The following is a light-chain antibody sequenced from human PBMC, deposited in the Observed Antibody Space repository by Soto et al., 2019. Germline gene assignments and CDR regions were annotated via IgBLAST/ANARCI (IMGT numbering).Light chain of an antibody. CDR1: SSDIGAYDY. V-gene: IGLV2-8*01. CDR3: ASWDDTLNGPV. Sequence: QSALTQPPSASGSPGQSVTISCTGTSSDIGAYDYVSWYQQYPGKAPRLIIYEVRHRPSGVPDRFSGSKSGTSASLAVSGLQSEDEAHYYCASWDDTLNGPVFGGGTQLTVL. CDR2: EVR. J-gene: IGLJ7*01.